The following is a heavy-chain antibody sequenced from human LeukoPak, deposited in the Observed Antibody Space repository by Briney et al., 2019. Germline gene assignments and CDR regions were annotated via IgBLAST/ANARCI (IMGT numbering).Heavy chain of an antibody. CDR1: GFTFTNYW. Sequence: PGGSLRLSCAAVGFTFTNYWMSWVRLAPGKGLEWVANIKQDGSDKYYVDSAKGRFTVSRDNARNSLYLQMNSLRAEDTAVYYCARYDWGSLDYWGQGTLVTVSS. V-gene: IGHV3-7*03. CDR2: IKQDGSDK. J-gene: IGHJ4*02. CDR3: ARYDWGSLDY. D-gene: IGHD3-16*01.